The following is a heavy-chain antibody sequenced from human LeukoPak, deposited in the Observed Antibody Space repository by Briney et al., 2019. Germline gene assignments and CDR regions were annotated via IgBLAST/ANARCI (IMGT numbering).Heavy chain of an antibody. CDR3: ARSKSGSCDY. CDR2: INANSGET. Sequence: ASVKVSCKTSGYSFTGQYMHWVRHAPGQGLEWMGWINANSGETNYAQKFQGRVTMTRDTSISTAYMELRSLRSDDTAVYYCARSKSGSCDYWGQGTLVTVSP. CDR1: GYSFTGQY. V-gene: IGHV1-2*02. J-gene: IGHJ4*02. D-gene: IGHD1-26*01.